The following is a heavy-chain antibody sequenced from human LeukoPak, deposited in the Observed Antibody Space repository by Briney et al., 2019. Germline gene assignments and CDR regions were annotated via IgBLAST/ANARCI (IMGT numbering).Heavy chain of an antibody. D-gene: IGHD3-10*01. CDR2: MYTGGST. CDR1: GFTVSSNY. CDR3: ARENTTGRGFPRGFDI. J-gene: IGHJ3*02. Sequence: GGSLRLSCAASGFTVSSNYMSWVRQAPGKGLEWVSLMYTGGSTYYADSVRGRFTISRDNSKNTLYLQMNSLRAEDTAVYYCARENTTGRGFPRGFDIWGQGTMVTVSS. V-gene: IGHV3-66*01.